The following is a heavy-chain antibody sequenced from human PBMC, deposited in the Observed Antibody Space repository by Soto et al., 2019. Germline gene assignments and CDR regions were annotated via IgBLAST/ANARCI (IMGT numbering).Heavy chain of an antibody. V-gene: IGHV1-46*01. CDR3: AKDPNYYDFWAGSYYYHGMDV. CDR1: GYTFTNYF. D-gene: IGHD3-3*01. Sequence: QVQLVQSGAEVKAPGASVKVDCKTSGYTFTNYFVHWVRQAPGQGLEWMGAINPGNRITNYALKFQGRATMTRDTATNTVYLELSSLRSEDTAVYSCAKDPNYYDFWAGSYYYHGMDVWGQGTTVTVSS. J-gene: IGHJ6*02. CDR2: INPGNRIT.